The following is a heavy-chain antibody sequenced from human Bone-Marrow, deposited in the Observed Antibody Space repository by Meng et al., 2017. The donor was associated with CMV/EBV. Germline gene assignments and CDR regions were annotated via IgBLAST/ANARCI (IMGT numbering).Heavy chain of an antibody. CDR1: GYTFIGYH. V-gene: IGHV1-2*02. CDR2: INLNSGGT. J-gene: IGHJ4*02. Sequence: CKASGYTFIGYHMHWVRQAPGQGLGWMGRINLNSGGTNYAQKFQGRVTMTRDTSISTAYMELTRLTSADTAVFYCARTPEYGDYSLDHWGQGTLVTVSS. D-gene: IGHD4-17*01. CDR3: ARTPEYGDYSLDH.